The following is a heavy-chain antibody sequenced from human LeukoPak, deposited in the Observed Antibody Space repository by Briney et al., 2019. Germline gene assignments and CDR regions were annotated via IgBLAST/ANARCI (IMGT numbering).Heavy chain of an antibody. CDR1: GYTFTSYD. D-gene: IGHD3-3*01. J-gene: IGHJ4*02. V-gene: IGHV1-8*01. Sequence: GASVKVSCKASGYTFTSYDIHWVRQATGQGLEWMGWMNPNSGNTGYAQKFQGRVTMTRNTSISTAYMELRSLRSDDTAVYYCARSYDFWSGAPAGYWGQGTLVTVSS. CDR2: MNPNSGNT. CDR3: ARSYDFWSGAPAGY.